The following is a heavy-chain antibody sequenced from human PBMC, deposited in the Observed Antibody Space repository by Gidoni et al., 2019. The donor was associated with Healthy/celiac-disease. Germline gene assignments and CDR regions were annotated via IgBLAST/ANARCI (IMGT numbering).Heavy chain of an antibody. J-gene: IGHJ3*02. CDR2: IWYDGRNK. Sequence: QVQLVESGGGVVQPGRSLRLSCAASGFPFSSYGMHWGRQAPGKGLEWVAVIWYDGRNKYYADAVKGRFTIARDNSKNTLYLQMNSLRAEDTAVYYCARDPASLYDSPQFDIWGQGTMVTVSS. D-gene: IGHD3-22*01. V-gene: IGHV3-33*01. CDR1: GFPFSSYG. CDR3: ARDPASLYDSPQFDI.